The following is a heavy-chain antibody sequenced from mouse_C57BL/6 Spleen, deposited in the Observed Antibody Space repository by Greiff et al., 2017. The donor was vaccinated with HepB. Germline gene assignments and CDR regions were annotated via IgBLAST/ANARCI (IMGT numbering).Heavy chain of an antibody. Sequence: VQVVESGAELVKPGASVKLSCKASGYTFTSYWMHWVKQRPGRGLEWIGRIDPNSGGTKYNEKFKSKATLTVDKPSSTAYMQLSSLTSEDAAVYYCSRDWEVGAWFAYWGQGTLVTVSS. CDR2: IDPNSGGT. CDR1: GYTFTSYW. CDR3: SRDWEVGAWFAY. J-gene: IGHJ3*01. V-gene: IGHV1-72*01. D-gene: IGHD4-1*01.